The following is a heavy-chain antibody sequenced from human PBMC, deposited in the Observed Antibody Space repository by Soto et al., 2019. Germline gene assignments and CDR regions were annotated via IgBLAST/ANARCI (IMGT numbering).Heavy chain of an antibody. V-gene: IGHV1-2*04. Sequence: ASVKVSCKASGYTFTGYYMHWVRQAPGQGFEWMGWINPNSGGTNYAQKFQGWVTMTRDTSISTAYMELSRLRSDDTAVYYCARGGTARITIFGVVIIPVSDWFDPWGQGTLVTVSS. CDR3: ARGGTARITIFGVVIIPVSDWFDP. D-gene: IGHD3-3*01. CDR1: GYTFTGYY. CDR2: INPNSGGT. J-gene: IGHJ5*02.